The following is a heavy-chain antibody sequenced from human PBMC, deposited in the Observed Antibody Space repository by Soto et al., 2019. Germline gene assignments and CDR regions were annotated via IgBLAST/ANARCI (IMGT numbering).Heavy chain of an antibody. D-gene: IGHD6-13*01. Sequence: GGSLRLSCAASGFTFSSYWMSWVRQAPGKGLEWVANIKQDGSEKYYVDSVKGRFTISRDNAKNSLYLQMNSLRAEDTAVYYCARDSSRRSSWYVGYYYMDVWSKGTTVTVSS. CDR1: GFTFSSYW. J-gene: IGHJ6*03. CDR3: ARDSSRRSSWYVGYYYMDV. CDR2: IKQDGSEK. V-gene: IGHV3-7*01.